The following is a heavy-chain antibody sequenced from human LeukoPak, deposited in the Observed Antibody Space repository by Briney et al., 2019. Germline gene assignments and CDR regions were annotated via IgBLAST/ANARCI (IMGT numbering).Heavy chain of an antibody. J-gene: IGHJ5*02. CDR2: ISYDGSNK. D-gene: IGHD2-15*01. CDR1: GLTFSSYA. CDR3: ARRFCGGASCSSTGDWFDP. V-gene: IGHV3-30*04. Sequence: GRSLRLSCAASGLTFSSYAMHWVRQAPGKGLEWVAVISYDGSNKYYADSVKGRFTISRENSKNTLYLQMNSLRAEDTAVYYCARRFCGGASCSSTGDWFDPWGQGTLVTVSS.